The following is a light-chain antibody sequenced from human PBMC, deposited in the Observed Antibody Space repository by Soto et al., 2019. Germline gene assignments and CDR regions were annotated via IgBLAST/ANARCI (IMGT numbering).Light chain of an antibody. CDR3: QQYNNWPGT. J-gene: IGKJ1*01. CDR1: QSVSSN. V-gene: IGKV3-15*01. CDR2: GAS. Sequence: EIVMTQSPATLPVSPGERATLSCRASQSVSSNLAWYQQKPGQAPRLLIYGASTRATGIPARFSGSGSGTEFTLTISSLQSEDFAVYYCQQYNNWPGTVGQGTKVDIK.